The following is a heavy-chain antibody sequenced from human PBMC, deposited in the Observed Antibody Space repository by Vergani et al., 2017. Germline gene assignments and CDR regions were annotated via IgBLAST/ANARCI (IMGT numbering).Heavy chain of an antibody. J-gene: IGHJ4*02. D-gene: IGHD4-23*01. Sequence: QVQLEESGGGVVQPGRSLRLSCAGSGFTLSSHAMHWVRQAPGKGLEWVAFIWYDGSKEYYADSVKGRFTISRDNSKNRLYLQMNSLRGEDTAVYYCAKGHGDDYGGNLDYWGQGTLVTVSS. CDR1: GFTLSSHA. V-gene: IGHV3-30*02. CDR3: AKGHGDDYGGNLDY. CDR2: IWYDGSKE.